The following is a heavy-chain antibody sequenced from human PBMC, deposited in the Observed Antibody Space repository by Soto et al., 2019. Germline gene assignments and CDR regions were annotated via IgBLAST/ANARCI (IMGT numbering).Heavy chain of an antibody. D-gene: IGHD7-27*01. J-gene: IGHJ4*03. CDR2: VYHSGST. V-gene: IGHV4-31*03. Sequence: SLTCSVSGDSIRGGGHYWNWIRQFPGKGLEWIGYVYHSGSTHYNPSLRGRLTISIDTSKNQFSLRLISVTAADTALYYCARDTGLAPTVWGYWGQGTKVTVSS. CDR1: GDSIRGGGHY. CDR3: ARDTGLAPTVWGY.